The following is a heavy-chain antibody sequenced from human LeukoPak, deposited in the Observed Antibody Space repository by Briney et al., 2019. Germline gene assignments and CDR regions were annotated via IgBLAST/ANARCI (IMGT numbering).Heavy chain of an antibody. V-gene: IGHV4-38-2*02. J-gene: IGHJ5*02. Sequence: PSETLSLTCTVSGYSISSGYYWGWIRQPPGKGLEWIGSIYHSGSTYYNPSLKSRVTISVDTSKNQFSLKLSSVTAADTAVYYCARGLKVTMVRGARTNNWFDPWGQGTLVTVSS. CDR2: IYHSGST. CDR1: GYSISSGYY. CDR3: ARGLKVTMVRGARTNNWFDP. D-gene: IGHD3-10*01.